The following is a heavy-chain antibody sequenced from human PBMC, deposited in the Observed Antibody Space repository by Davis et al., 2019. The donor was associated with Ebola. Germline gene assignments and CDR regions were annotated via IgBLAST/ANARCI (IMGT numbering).Heavy chain of an antibody. D-gene: IGHD3-22*01. J-gene: IGHJ4*02. CDR2: IYYSGST. Sequence: SETLSLTCTVSGGSISSYYWSWIRQPPGKGLEWIGYIYYSGSTNYNPSLKSRVTISVDTSKNQFSLKLSSVTAADTAVYYCARLGNYYDSSGYHGLYYWGQGTLVTVSS. CDR3: ARLGNYYDSSGYHGLYY. V-gene: IGHV4-59*08. CDR1: GGSISSYY.